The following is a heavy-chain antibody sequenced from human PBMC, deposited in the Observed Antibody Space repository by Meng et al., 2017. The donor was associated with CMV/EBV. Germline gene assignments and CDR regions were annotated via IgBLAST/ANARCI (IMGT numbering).Heavy chain of an antibody. J-gene: IGHJ5*02. CDR2: IYSGGST. CDR1: GFTFSSYD. CDR3: AREVGYSYGDNWFDP. Sequence: GESLKISCAASGFTFSSYDMHWVRQATGKGLEWVSVIYSGGSTYYADSVKGRFTISRDNSKNTLYLQMNSLRAEDTAVYYCAREVGYSYGDNWFDPWGQGTLVTVSS. D-gene: IGHD5-18*01. V-gene: IGHV3-53*01.